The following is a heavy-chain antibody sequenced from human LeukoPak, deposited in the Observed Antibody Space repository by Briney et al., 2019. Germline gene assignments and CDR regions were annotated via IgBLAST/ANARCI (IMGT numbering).Heavy chain of an antibody. CDR2: ISGSGGTT. J-gene: IGHJ4*02. Sequence: GGSLRLSCAASGFTFSKFTMNWVRQAPGKGLEWVSVISGSGGTTYHADSVNGRFTISRDNSKNTLYLEMNSLRAEDTAVYYCAKDQRPDSGYDIDCWGQGTLVTVSS. CDR3: AKDQRPDSGYDIDC. D-gene: IGHD5-12*01. V-gene: IGHV3-23*01. CDR1: GFTFSKFT.